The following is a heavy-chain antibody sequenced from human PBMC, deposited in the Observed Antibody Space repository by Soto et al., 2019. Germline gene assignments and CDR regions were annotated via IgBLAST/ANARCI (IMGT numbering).Heavy chain of an antibody. CDR3: AHSRYEYSSSIYYYMDV. CDR2: IYWDDDK. Sequence: QITLKESGPTLVKPTQTLTLTCTFSGFSLSTSGVGVGWIRQPPGKALEWLALIYWDDDKRYSPSLKSRLTTTKDTSKNQVVLTMTNMDPVDTAKYYCAHSRYEYSSSIYYYMDVWGKGTTVTVSS. J-gene: IGHJ6*03. D-gene: IGHD6-6*01. V-gene: IGHV2-5*02. CDR1: GFSLSTSGVG.